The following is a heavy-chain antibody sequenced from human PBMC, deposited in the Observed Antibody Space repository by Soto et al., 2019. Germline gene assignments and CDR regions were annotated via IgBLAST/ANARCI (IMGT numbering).Heavy chain of an antibody. CDR2: ITYEGSNK. V-gene: IGHV3-30*18. CDR3: AKARGANNSANYYGLDV. CDR1: GFIFAKYA. J-gene: IGHJ6*02. D-gene: IGHD1-1*01. Sequence: SLRLSCTASGFIFAKYAMHWGRQSPCKGLQWVALITYEGSNKYYADAVKGRFTISRDNAKNMVSLQMDSLGAEDTAVYYCAKARGANNSANYYGLDVWRQGTTVTVSS.